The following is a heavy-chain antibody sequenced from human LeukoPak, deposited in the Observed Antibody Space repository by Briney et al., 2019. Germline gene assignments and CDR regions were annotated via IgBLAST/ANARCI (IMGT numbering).Heavy chain of an antibody. V-gene: IGHV1-69*05. D-gene: IGHD7-27*01. CDR3: ARGVLRWGSEYYYYMDV. Sequence: SVKVSCKASGGTFSSYAISWVRQAPGQGLEWMGRITPIFGTANYAQKFQGRVTITTDESTSTAYMELSSLRSEDTAVYYCARGVLRWGSEYYYYMDVWGKGTTVTVSS. CDR1: GGTFSSYA. J-gene: IGHJ6*03. CDR2: ITPIFGTA.